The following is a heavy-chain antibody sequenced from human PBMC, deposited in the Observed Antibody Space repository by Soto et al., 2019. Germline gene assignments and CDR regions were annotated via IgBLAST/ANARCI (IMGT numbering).Heavy chain of an antibody. CDR3: ARGQQQLLLGWFDP. Sequence: SETLSLTCTVSGGSISSYYWGWIRQPPGKGLEYTGYIYSSGSTNYNPSLKSRVTISLDTSKNQFSLKLSSVTAADTAVYYCARGQQQLLLGWFDPWGQGTLVTVSS. V-gene: IGHV4-59*01. J-gene: IGHJ5*02. CDR1: GGSISSYY. D-gene: IGHD6-13*01. CDR2: IYSSGST.